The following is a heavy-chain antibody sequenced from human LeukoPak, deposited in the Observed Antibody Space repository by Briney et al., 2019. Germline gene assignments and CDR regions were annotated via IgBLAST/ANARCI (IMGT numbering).Heavy chain of an antibody. V-gene: IGHV3-74*01. CDR1: GFTFSSYW. J-gene: IGHJ3*02. D-gene: IGHD3-16*01. Sequence: PGGSLRLSCAASGFTFSSYWMHWVRQAPGKGLVWVSRINSDESSTSYADSVKGRFTISRDNAKNTLYLQMNSLRAEDTAVYYCARGGALYQVFAFDIWGQGTMVIVSS. CDR2: INSDESST. CDR3: ARGGALYQVFAFDI.